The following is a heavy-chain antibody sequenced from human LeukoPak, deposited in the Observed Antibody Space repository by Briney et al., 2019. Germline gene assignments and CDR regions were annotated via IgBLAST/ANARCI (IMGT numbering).Heavy chain of an antibody. CDR1: GFTFSSYW. Sequence: GGSLRLSCAASGFTFSSYWMNWVRQAPGKWLEWVATINHGGSEKYYLDSVKGRFTNSRDSAKNSLYLQMTSLRVEDTAVYYCARPRDGYRSYFDYWGQGTLVTVSS. D-gene: IGHD5-24*01. CDR3: ARPRDGYRSYFDY. V-gene: IGHV3-7*04. CDR2: INHGGSEK. J-gene: IGHJ4*02.